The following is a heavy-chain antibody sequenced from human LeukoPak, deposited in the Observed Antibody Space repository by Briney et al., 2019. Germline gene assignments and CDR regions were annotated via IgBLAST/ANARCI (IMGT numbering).Heavy chain of an antibody. Sequence: GGSLRLSCAVTGFTFSTYSMNWVRQAPGKGLEWVSSISSGSIYIYYADSVKGRFTISRDNAKNSLYLQMNSLRAEDMAVYYCARSTGSGTDLDFWGQGTLVTVSS. CDR2: ISSGSIYI. V-gene: IGHV3-21*01. CDR1: GFTFSTYS. J-gene: IGHJ4*02. CDR3: ARSTGSGTDLDF. D-gene: IGHD3-10*01.